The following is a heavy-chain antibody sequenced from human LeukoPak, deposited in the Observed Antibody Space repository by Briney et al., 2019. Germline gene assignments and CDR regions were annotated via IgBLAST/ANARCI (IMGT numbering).Heavy chain of an antibody. CDR1: GFTFSSFW. V-gene: IGHV3-74*01. J-gene: IGHJ4*02. CDR2: INTDGSNA. CDR3: ARAMLDSSGRDY. Sequence: GGSLRLSCAASGFTFSSFWMHWVRQAPGKGLVWASRINTDGSNAGYADSVKGRFTISRDNAKNTVYLQINSLRAEDTALYYCARAMLDSSGRDYWGQGTLVTVSS. D-gene: IGHD3-22*01.